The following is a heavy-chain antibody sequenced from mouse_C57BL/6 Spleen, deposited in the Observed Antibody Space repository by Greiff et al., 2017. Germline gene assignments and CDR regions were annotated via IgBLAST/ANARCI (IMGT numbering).Heavy chain of an antibody. CDR3: ASGTTVVEDWYFDV. D-gene: IGHD1-1*01. CDR2: ISYDGSN. J-gene: IGHJ1*03. Sequence: EVQRVESGPGLVKPSQSLSLTCSVTGYSITSGYYWNWIRQFPGNKLEWMGYISYDGSNNYNPSLKNRISITRDTSKNQFFLKLNSVTTEDTATYYCASGTTVVEDWYFDVWGTGTTVTVSS. CDR1: GYSITSGYY. V-gene: IGHV3-6*01.